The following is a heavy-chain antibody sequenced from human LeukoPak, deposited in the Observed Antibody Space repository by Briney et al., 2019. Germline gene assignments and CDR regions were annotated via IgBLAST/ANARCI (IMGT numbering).Heavy chain of an antibody. D-gene: IGHD1-26*01. CDR3: ATTTIRLGY. V-gene: IGHV4-34*01. J-gene: IGHJ4*02. CDR2: INHSGST. Sequence: SETLSLTCAVYGGSFSGYYWSWIRQPPGKGLEWIGEINHSGSTNYNPSLKSRVTISIDTSKNQFSLKLSSVTAADTAVYYCATTTIRLGYWGQGTLVTVSS. CDR1: GGSFSGYY.